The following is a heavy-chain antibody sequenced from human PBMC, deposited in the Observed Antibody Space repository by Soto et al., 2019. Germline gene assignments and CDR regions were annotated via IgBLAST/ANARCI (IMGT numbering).Heavy chain of an antibody. CDR1: GGSFSGYY. D-gene: IGHD1-1*01. CDR2: INHSGST. CDR3: ARRVQGTRALQH. V-gene: IGHV4-34*01. J-gene: IGHJ1*01. Sequence: PSETLSLTCAVYGGSFSGYYWSWIRQPPGKGLEWIGEINHSGSTNYNPSLKSRVTISVDTSKNQFSLKLSSVTAADTAVYYCARRVQGTRALQHWGQGTLVTVSS.